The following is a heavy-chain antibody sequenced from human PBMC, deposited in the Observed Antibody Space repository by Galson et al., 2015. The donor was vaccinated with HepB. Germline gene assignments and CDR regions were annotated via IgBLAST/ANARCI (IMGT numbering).Heavy chain of an antibody. D-gene: IGHD3-22*01. CDR2: ISYNGSNK. V-gene: IGHV3-30*18. CDR3: AKFYGRPYYYDSSCDPFDI. Sequence: SLRLSCAASGFTFSSYGMNWVRQAPGKGLEWVAVISYNGSNKNYADSVKGRFTISRDNYKNSLYLQMNSLRAEDTAVYYCAKFYGRPYYYDSSCDPFDIWGQGTRVTVSS. CDR1: GFTFSSYG. J-gene: IGHJ3*02.